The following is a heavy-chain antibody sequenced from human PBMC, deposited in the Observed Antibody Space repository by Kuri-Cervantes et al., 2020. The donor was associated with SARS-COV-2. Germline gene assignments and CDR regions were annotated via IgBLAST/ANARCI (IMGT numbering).Heavy chain of an antibody. CDR2: ISSSSSYI. D-gene: IGHD5-12*01. CDR1: GFTFSSYS. CDR3: ARGISYSGYDLDY. J-gene: IGHJ4*02. V-gene: IGHV3-21*01. Sequence: GGSLRLSCAASGFTFSSYSMNWVRQAPGKGLEWVSSISSSSSYIYYADSVKGRFTISRDNAKNSLYLQMNSLRAVDTAVYYCARGISYSGYDLDYWGQGTLVTVSS.